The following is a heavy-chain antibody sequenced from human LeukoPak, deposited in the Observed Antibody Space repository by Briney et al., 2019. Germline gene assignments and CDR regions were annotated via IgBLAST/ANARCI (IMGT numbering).Heavy chain of an antibody. CDR1: GFTFSSYA. CDR3: AKQDFWSGYSDY. D-gene: IGHD3-3*01. V-gene: IGHV3-23*01. CDR2: ISGSGGST. J-gene: IGHJ4*02. Sequence: PGGSLRLSCAASGFTFSSYAMSWVRQAPGKGLEWVSAISGSGGSTYYADSVKGRFTISRDNSKNTLYLQMNSLRAEDTAVYYRAKQDFWSGYSDYWGQGTLVTVSS.